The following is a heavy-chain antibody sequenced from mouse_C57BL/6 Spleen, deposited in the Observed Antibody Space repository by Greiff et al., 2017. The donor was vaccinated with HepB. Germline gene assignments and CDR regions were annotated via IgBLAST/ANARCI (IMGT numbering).Heavy chain of an antibody. J-gene: IGHJ1*03. CDR3: ARERLLRYFDV. V-gene: IGHV5-16*01. CDR2: INYDGSST. CDR1: GFTFSDYY. Sequence: EVHLVESEGGLVQPGSSMKLSCTASGFTFSDYYMAWVRQVPEKGLEWVANINYDGSSTYYLDSLKSRFIISRDNAKNILYLQMSSLKSEDTATYYCARERLLRYFDVWGTGTTVTVSS. D-gene: IGHD2-3*01.